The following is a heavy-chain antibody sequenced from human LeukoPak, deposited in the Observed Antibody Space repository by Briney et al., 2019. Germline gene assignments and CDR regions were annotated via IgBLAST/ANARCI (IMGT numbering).Heavy chain of an antibody. Sequence: ASVKVSCKASGYTFTGYYMHWVRQAPGQGLEWMGWINPNSGGTNYAQKFQGRATMTRDTSISTAYMELSRLRSDDTAVYYCARAGYYDILTGSVDPWGQGTLVTVSS. CDR1: GYTFTGYY. V-gene: IGHV1-2*02. J-gene: IGHJ5*02. D-gene: IGHD3-9*01. CDR3: ARAGYYDILTGSVDP. CDR2: INPNSGGT.